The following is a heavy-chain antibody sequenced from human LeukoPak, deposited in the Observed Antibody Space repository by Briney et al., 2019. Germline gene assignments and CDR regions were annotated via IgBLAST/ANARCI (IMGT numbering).Heavy chain of an antibody. CDR2: IWYDGSNK. D-gene: IGHD2-8*01. V-gene: IGHV3-33*01. J-gene: IGHJ6*02. CDR1: VFTFSSYG. CDR3: ATGMGMDV. Sequence: GRSLRLFCGSSVFTFSSYGVHWVRQAPGKGLEWGAVIWYDGSNKYYADSVKGRFTLSRDNSKNTLYLQMNSLRAEDTAVYYCATGMGMDVWGQGTTVNVSS.